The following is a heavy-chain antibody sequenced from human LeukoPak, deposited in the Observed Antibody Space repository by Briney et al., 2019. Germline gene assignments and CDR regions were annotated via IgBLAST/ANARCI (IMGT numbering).Heavy chain of an antibody. V-gene: IGHV3-48*03. CDR1: GFTLRSYE. J-gene: IGHJ6*02. Sequence: PGGPLRLSCAASGFTLRSYEVNWVRQAPGKGLEWVSYISSSGSTVYYADSVKGRFTISRDNAKSSLYLQMNSLRAEDTAVYYCARELGYCSGGSCYHYGMDVWGQGTTVTVSS. CDR3: ARELGYCSGGSCYHYGMDV. CDR2: ISSSGSTV. D-gene: IGHD2-15*01.